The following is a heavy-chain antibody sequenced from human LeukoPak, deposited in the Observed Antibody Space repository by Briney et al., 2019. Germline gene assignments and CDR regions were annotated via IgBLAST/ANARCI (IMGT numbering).Heavy chain of an antibody. CDR2: IDPNNGET. J-gene: IGHJ3*01. V-gene: IGHV1-2*02. CDR1: GYMFDVFY. D-gene: IGHD2-15*01. CDR3: VTSGGLPSNTLSV. Sequence: ASLKVSCEGSGYMFDVFYMHWVRQGPRQGLEWMGWIDPNNGETVYAQEFQGRVTMTRDTPIATAYMELTSLTFDDSAVYYCVTSGGLPSNTLSVWGQGTEVTVSS.